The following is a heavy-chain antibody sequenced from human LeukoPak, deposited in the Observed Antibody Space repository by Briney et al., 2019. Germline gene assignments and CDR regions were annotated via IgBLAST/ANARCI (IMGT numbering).Heavy chain of an antibody. V-gene: IGHV1-69*13. D-gene: IGHD4-17*01. J-gene: IGHJ3*02. CDR3: ARPYGDYAPDAFDI. CDR2: IIPIFGTA. CDR1: GGTFSSYA. Sequence: SVKVSCKASGGTFSSYAISWVRQAPGQGLEWMGGIIPIFGTANYAQKFQGRVTITADESTSTAYMELSSLRTEDTAVYYCARPYGDYAPDAFDIWGQGTMVTVSS.